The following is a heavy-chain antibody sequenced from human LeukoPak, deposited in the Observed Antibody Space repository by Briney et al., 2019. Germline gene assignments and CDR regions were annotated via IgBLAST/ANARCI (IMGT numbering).Heavy chain of an antibody. CDR1: GFTFSDHY. D-gene: IGHD6-19*01. CDR3: ARSFRFTSGWPFDY. J-gene: IGHJ4*02. CDR2: IRNKPNSYTT. V-gene: IGHV3-72*01. Sequence: GGSLRLSCAASGFTFSDHYMDWVRQAPGKGLEWVCRIRNKPNSYTTEYAAPVKGRFAISRDDSKNSLYPQMDSLKTEDTAVYYCARSFRFTSGWPFDYWGQGTLVTVSS.